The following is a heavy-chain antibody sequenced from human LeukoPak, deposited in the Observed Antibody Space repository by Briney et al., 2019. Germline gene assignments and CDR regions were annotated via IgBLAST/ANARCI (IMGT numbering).Heavy chain of an antibody. D-gene: IGHD2-2*01. CDR1: GYSFASYW. CDR3: ARGNHCGSTSCALDY. J-gene: IGHJ4*02. V-gene: IGHV5-51*01. CDR2: IYPGDSDT. Sequence: GESLKISCEGSGYSFASYWIGWVRQMPGKGLEWMGIIYPGDSDTRYSPSFQGQVTISADKSIATAYLQWSSLKASDTAMYCCARGNHCGSTSCALDYWGQGTLVTVSS.